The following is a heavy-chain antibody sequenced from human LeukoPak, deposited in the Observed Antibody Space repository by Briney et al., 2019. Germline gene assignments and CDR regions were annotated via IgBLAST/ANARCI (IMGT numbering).Heavy chain of an antibody. CDR1: GFTFSNYN. J-gene: IGHJ4*02. D-gene: IGHD6-13*01. CDR3: ARGGPAAGRFDY. Sequence: GGSLRLSCAASGFTFSNYNINWVRQAPGKGLEWVSVIYSGGSTYYADSVKGRFTISRDNSKNTLYLQMNSLRAEDTAVYYCARGGPAAGRFDYWGQGTLVTVSS. V-gene: IGHV3-66*01. CDR2: IYSGGST.